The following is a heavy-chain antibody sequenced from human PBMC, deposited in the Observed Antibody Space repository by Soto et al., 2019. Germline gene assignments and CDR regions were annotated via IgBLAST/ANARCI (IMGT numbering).Heavy chain of an antibody. CDR2: MWYDGSNT. CDR3: TRDPYGGSRYYFDT. D-gene: IGHD1-26*01. CDR1: GFAFSNYA. Sequence: QVQLVESGGGVVQPGKSLRLSCAASGFAFSNYAMHWVRQSPGKGLEWVAVMWYDGSNTYYADSVKGRFTTSKDNSQTTVYLQMNSLRAEDTAVYYSTRDPYGGSRYYFDTWGQGTLVTVSS. J-gene: IGHJ4*02. V-gene: IGHV3-33*01.